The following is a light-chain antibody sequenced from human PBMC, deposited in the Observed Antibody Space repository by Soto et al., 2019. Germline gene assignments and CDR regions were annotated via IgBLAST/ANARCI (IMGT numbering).Light chain of an antibody. CDR1: SSDVGSYNL. Sequence: QSALTQPASVFGSPGQSITISCTGTSSDVGSYNLVSWYQQHPGKAPKLMIYEGSKRPSGVSNRFSGSKSVNTASLTISGLQAEDEADYYCCSYAGSSTPWVFGGGTKLTVL. CDR2: EGS. CDR3: CSYAGSSTPWV. V-gene: IGLV2-23*01. J-gene: IGLJ2*01.